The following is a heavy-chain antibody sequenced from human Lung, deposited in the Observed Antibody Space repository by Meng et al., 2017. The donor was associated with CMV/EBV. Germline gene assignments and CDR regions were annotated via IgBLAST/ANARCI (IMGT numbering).Heavy chain of an antibody. CDR2: IYPGDFDT. D-gene: IGHD5-24*01. J-gene: IGHJ3*01. CDR3: ARLGGDGYLDAFDF. CDR1: GYSFTKNW. V-gene: IGHV5-51*01. Sequence: GEXXKISCKATGYSFTKNWIGWVRQMPGKGLEWMGVIYPGDFDTRYSPSFRGQVTISADRSITTAYLQWSNLKASDTAMYYCARLGGDGYLDAFDFWGQGXMVTVSS.